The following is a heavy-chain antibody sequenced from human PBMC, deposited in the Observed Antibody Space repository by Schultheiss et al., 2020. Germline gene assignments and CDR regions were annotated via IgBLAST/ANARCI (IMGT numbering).Heavy chain of an antibody. CDR1: GFSLSTSGMG. J-gene: IGHJ5*02. V-gene: IGHV2-5*01. CDR2: IYWNDDK. Sequence: SGPTLVKPTQTLTLTCTFSGFSLSTSGMGVGWIRQPPGKALEWLALIYWNDDKRYSPSLKNRLTITKHTSKNQVALTMTNMDPVDTATYYCARMDRRTSVTPWGFDPWGQGTLVTVSS. D-gene: IGHD4-17*01. CDR3: ARMDRRTSVTPWGFDP.